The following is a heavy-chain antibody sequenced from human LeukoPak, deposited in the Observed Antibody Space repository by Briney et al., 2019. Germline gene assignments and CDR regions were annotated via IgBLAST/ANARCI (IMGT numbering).Heavy chain of an antibody. J-gene: IGHJ3*02. CDR2: INHSGST. CDR3: ARDRYYDSSGYYSGAFDI. Sequence: SETLSLTCTVSGGSISSSSYYWGWIRQSPGKGLEWIGEINHSGSTNYNPSLKSRVTISVDTSKNQFSLKLSSVTAADTAVYYCARDRYYDSSGYYSGAFDIWGQGTMVTVSS. V-gene: IGHV4-39*07. D-gene: IGHD3-22*01. CDR1: GGSISSSSYY.